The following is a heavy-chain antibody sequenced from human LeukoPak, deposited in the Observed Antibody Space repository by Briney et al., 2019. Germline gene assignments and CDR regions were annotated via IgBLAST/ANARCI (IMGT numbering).Heavy chain of an antibody. V-gene: IGHV1-2*02. D-gene: IGHD3-9*01. CDR2: MNPKSGAT. CDR1: GYRFTGYY. J-gene: IGHJ4*02. Sequence: ASVKVSCKTSGYRFTGYYLHWVRQAPGQGLEWMGWMNPKSGATDYARKFQGRVTMTRDTSISTAYMELTRLRSDDTAVYYCARGYYDFLTGYSPFDYWGQGTLVTVSS. CDR3: ARGYYDFLTGYSPFDY.